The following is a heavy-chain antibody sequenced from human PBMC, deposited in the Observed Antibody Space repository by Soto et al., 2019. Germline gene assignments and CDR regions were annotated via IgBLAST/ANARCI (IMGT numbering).Heavy chain of an antibody. CDR3: ARGGGDYDSSGYYGGAFDI. J-gene: IGHJ3*02. CDR1: GGPFSSYA. Sequence: QVQLVQSGAEVKKPGSSVKVSCKASGGPFSSYAISWVRQAPGQGLEWMGGIIPIFGTANYAQKFQGRVTITADESTSTAYMELSSLRSEDTAVYYCARGGGDYDSSGYYGGAFDIWGQGTMVTVSS. V-gene: IGHV1-69*01. D-gene: IGHD3-22*01. CDR2: IIPIFGTA.